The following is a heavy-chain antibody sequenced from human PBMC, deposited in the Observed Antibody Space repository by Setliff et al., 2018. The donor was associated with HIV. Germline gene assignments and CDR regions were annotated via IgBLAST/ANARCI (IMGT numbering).Heavy chain of an antibody. CDR2: IRFDGSNR. V-gene: IGHV3-30*02. Sequence: GGSLRLSCAASEIRFRNYGMHWVRQAPGKGLEWVAFIRFDGSNRYSGDSVKGRFTISRDKSKNTLYLQMNSLRAEDTAVYYCAKAQWLLSHWGFDPWGQGTLVTVSS. D-gene: IGHD3-3*01. J-gene: IGHJ5*02. CDR3: AKAQWLLSHWGFDP. CDR1: EIRFRNYG.